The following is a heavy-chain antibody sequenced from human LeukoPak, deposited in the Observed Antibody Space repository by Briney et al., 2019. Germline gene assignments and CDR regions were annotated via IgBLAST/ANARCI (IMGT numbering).Heavy chain of an antibody. Sequence: PGGSLRLSCAASGFTFSSYGMHWVRQAPGKGLEWVAVISYDGSNKYYADSVKGRFTISRDNSKNTLYLQMNSLRAEDTAVYYCAKDGTIFGVVIPLDYWGQGPLVTVSS. J-gene: IGHJ4*02. CDR1: GFTFSSYG. CDR2: ISYDGSNK. CDR3: AKDGTIFGVVIPLDY. V-gene: IGHV3-30*18. D-gene: IGHD3-3*01.